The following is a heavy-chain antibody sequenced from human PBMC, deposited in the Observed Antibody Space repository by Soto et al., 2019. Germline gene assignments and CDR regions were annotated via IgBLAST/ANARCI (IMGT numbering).Heavy chain of an antibody. CDR2: LHSGGDT. Sequence: EVQLVESGGGLVQPGGSLRLSCAASGIPVSSNYMTWVRQAPGKWLEWVPVLHSGGDTYYANSVKGRFTISRHDSTNTLFLQMNSLTPEDTAVYYCARDGPYYYASRMDVWGQGTTVTVSS. V-gene: IGHV3-53*04. J-gene: IGHJ6*02. CDR3: ARDGPYYYASRMDV. CDR1: GIPVSSNY. D-gene: IGHD3-10*01.